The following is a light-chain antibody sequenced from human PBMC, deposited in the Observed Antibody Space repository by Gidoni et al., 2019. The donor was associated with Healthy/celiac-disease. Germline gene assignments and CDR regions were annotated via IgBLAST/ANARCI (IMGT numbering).Light chain of an antibody. CDR2: DAS. Sequence: EIQMTQSPYSLSASVGDRVTITCQASQDISNYVNWYQQKPGKDPKLMIYDASNLETGVPSRFSGSGSGTDFTFTISSLQPEDIATYYCQQYDNLPRTFGQGTKVEIK. CDR1: QDISNY. V-gene: IGKV1-33*01. CDR3: QQYDNLPRT. J-gene: IGKJ1*01.